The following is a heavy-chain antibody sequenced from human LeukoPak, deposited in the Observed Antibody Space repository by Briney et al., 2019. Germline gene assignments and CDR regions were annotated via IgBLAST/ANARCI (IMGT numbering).Heavy chain of an antibody. J-gene: IGHJ6*03. CDR1: GGSISSYY. V-gene: IGHV4-4*09. CDR2: IYTGGST. D-gene: IGHD6-13*01. CDR3: ARHRYSSSWYFNYYYYMDV. Sequence: SETLSLTCTDSGGSISSYYWSWIRQPPGQGLEWIGYIYTGGSTNYDPSLKSRVTISVDTSKNQFSLKLSSVTAADTAVYYCARHRYSSSWYFNYYYYMDVWGKGTTVTVSS.